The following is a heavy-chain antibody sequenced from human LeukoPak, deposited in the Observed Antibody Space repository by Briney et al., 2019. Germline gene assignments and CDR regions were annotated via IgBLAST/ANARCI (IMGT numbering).Heavy chain of an antibody. CDR1: GFTFTTYS. CDR2: ISSGSSAI. V-gene: IGHV3-21*01. J-gene: IGHJ3*02. CDR3: ARDHYQDSSGYTPAGDVFDI. D-gene: IGHD3-22*01. Sequence: GSLRLSCEASGFTFTTYSMTWVRQAPGKGLEWVSIISSGSSAIFSADALKGRFTISRDHSKNSLYLQMNNLRGEDTAVYYCARDHYQDSSGYTPAGDVFDIWGQGTMVTVSS.